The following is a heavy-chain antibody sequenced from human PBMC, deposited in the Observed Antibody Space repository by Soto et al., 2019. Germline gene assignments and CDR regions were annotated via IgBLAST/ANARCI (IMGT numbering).Heavy chain of an antibody. CDR2: IYPGDSAT. V-gene: IGHV5-51*01. J-gene: IGHJ6*02. D-gene: IGHD1-26*01. CDR1: GYTFSTFW. Sequence: PGESLKISCKGSGYTFSTFWIAWVRQMPENGLEWMGIIYPGDSATIYSPSFQGQVTMSADKSINTAYLRWSSLKASDTAMYYCGRITEPLRNFYHQYGMDVWGQGTTVTVSS. CDR3: GRITEPLRNFYHQYGMDV.